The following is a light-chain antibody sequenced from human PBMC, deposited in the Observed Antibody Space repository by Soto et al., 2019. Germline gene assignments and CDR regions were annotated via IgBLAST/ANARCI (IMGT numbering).Light chain of an antibody. CDR1: QSVSGN. CDR2: GAS. Sequence: EIVMTQSPATLSVSPGERATLSCRASQSVSGNLAWYQQKPGQAPRLLIYGASTRATGIPARFSGSGSGTDFTLTISSLQSEDFAVYYCQQYNNLPPTFRQGTKVEIK. J-gene: IGKJ1*01. V-gene: IGKV3D-15*01. CDR3: QQYNNLPPT.